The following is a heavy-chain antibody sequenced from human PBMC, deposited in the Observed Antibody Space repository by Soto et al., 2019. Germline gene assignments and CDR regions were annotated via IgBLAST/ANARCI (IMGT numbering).Heavy chain of an antibody. Sequence: GGSLRLSCAASGFTFSSYAMSWVRQAPGKGLEWVSAISGSGGSTYYADSVKGRFTISRDNSKNTLYLQMNSLRAEDTAVYYCAKFKVERTYQTLDYWGQGTLVTVSS. D-gene: IGHD2-2*01. J-gene: IGHJ4*02. CDR1: GFTFSSYA. CDR3: AKFKVERTYQTLDY. CDR2: ISGSGGST. V-gene: IGHV3-23*01.